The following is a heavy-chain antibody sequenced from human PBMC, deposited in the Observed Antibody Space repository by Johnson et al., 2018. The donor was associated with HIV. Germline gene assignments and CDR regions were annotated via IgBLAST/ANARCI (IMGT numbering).Heavy chain of an antibody. V-gene: IGHV3-13*01. CDR1: GFAFSTYD. CDR2: IGTRSDT. D-gene: IGHD3-16*01. J-gene: IGHJ3*02. CDR3: AREDTPFGSPHEGDAFDI. Sequence: VQLVESGGGLVQPGGSTRLSCVASGFAFSTYDMHWVRQVPGKGLEWVGAIGTRSDTYYPASVKGRFTISRENARNSLYLQMNSLRVEDTAVYYCAREDTPFGSPHEGDAFDIWGQGTRVTVFS.